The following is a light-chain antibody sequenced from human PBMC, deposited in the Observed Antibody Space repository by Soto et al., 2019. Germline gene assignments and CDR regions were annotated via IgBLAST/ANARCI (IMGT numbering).Light chain of an antibody. CDR2: ANN. CDR1: SSNIGAGYD. Sequence: QAVVTQPPSVSGAPGQRVTIPCTGSSSNIGAGYDVHWYQQLPGTAPKLLIYANNNRPSGVPDRFAGSKSGTSVSLAITGLQSDDEADYYCQSYDSTLSGYVFGTGTKLTVL. J-gene: IGLJ1*01. CDR3: QSYDSTLSGYV. V-gene: IGLV1-40*01.